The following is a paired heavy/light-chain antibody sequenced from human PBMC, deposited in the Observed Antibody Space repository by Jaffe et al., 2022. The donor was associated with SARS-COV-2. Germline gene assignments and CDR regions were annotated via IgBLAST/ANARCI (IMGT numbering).Heavy chain of an antibody. CDR3: ARESSLWVANDY. V-gene: IGHV1-46*01. CDR2: IHPSGGST. Sequence: QVQLVQSGAEVKKSGASVKVSCRASGYSFTSYLIHWVRQAPGQGPEWVGMIHPSGGSTTYAQKFQDRVTMTRDTSTSTVYMEVNSLTSEDTAVYFCARESSLWVANDYWGQGTLVTVSS. CDR1: GYSFTSYL. J-gene: IGHJ4*02. D-gene: IGHD3-16*01.
Light chain of an antibody. CDR2: AAS. CDR1: QSVSTY. CDR3: QQSYFTPYT. J-gene: IGKJ2*01. Sequence: DIQMTQSPSSLSASVGDRVTISCRASQSVSTYLSWYQQKPGKAPKLLIYAASTLQSGVPSRFRGSVSGTDFTLTITSLQPEDFATYYCQQSYFTPYTFGQGTNLEIK. V-gene: IGKV1-39*01.